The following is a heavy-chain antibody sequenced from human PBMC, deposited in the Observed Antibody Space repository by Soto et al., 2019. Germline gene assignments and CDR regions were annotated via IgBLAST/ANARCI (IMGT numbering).Heavy chain of an antibody. CDR1: GFTFSDYY. CDR3: ATGQYYYDSSGYYYS. D-gene: IGHD3-22*01. J-gene: IGHJ4*02. Sequence: PGASLRLSYAASGFTFSDYYMSWIRRAPGKGLEWVSYISSSSSYTNYADSVKGRFTISRDNAKNSLYLQMNSLRAEDTAVYYCATGQYYYDSSGYYYSWGQGT. CDR2: ISSSSSYT. V-gene: IGHV3-11*03.